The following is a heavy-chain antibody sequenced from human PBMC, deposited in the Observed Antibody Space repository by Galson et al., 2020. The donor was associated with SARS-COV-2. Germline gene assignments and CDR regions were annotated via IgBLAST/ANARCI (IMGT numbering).Heavy chain of an antibody. Sequence: SQTLSLTCAVYGGSFSGYSWTWIRQPPGKGLEWIGEINIGGNTNYSPSLRGRVTISVDTTKNQFSLTLTSVTAADTALYYCARGHRGVVPSPVLGLGPFYSYYYMDVWGKGTTVTVSS. CDR3: ARGHRGVVPSPVLGLGPFYSYYYMDV. CDR1: GGSFSGYS. J-gene: IGHJ6*03. CDR2: INIGGNT. V-gene: IGHV4-34*01. D-gene: IGHD3-16*01.